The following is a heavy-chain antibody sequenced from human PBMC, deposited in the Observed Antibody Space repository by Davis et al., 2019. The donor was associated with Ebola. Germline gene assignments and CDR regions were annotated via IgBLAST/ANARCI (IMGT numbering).Heavy chain of an antibody. CDR3: VRGRPHLSGGIPDRLNWFDS. D-gene: IGHD2-15*01. J-gene: IGHJ5*01. CDR2: IYNSGRS. V-gene: IGHV4-59*01. CDR1: GGSISTNY. Sequence: SETLSLTCTVSGGSISTNYWTWVRQTPGKELEWNGYIYNSGRSTYHPSLKSRVTMSIDTSKMQFSLKLTSVTAADTAVYYCVRGRPHLSGGIPDRLNWFDSWGQGTLVTISS.